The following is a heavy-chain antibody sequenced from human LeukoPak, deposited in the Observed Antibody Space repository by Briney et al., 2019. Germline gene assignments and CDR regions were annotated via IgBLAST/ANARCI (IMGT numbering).Heavy chain of an antibody. V-gene: IGHV4-39*07. CDR1: GGSISSSSYY. Sequence: SETLSLTCTVSGGSISSSSYYWGWIRQPPGKGLEWIGEINHSGSTNYNPSLKSRVTISVDTSKNQFSLKLSSVTAADTAVYYCARIRSSGWSRGLDYWGQGTLVTVSS. CDR2: INHSGST. CDR3: ARIRSSGWSRGLDY. D-gene: IGHD6-19*01. J-gene: IGHJ4*02.